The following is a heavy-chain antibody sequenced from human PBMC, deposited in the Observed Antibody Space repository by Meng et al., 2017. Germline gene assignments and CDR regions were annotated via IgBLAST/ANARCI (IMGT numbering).Heavy chain of an antibody. D-gene: IGHD3-16*02. Sequence: KVSCKGSGYSFTSYWIGWLRQMPGKGLEWMGIIYPGDSDTRYSPSFQGQVTISADKSTSTAYLQWSSLKASDTAMYYCAERRSYVGGSYRCFAFDLWGQGTMVTVSS. CDR2: IYPGDSDT. J-gene: IGHJ3*01. V-gene: IGHV5-51*01. CDR1: GYSFTSYW. CDR3: AERRSYVGGSYRCFAFDL.